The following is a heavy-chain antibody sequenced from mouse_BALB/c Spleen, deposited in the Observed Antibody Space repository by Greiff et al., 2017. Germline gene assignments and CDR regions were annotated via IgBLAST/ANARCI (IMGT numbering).Heavy chain of an antibody. CDR1: GYTFTDYE. CDR3: TRGYGSPYAMDC. J-gene: IGHJ4*01. CDR2: IDPETGGT. D-gene: IGHD1-1*01. V-gene: IGHV1-15*01. Sequence: VQLQQSGAELVRPGASVTLSCKASGYTFTDYEMHWVKQTPVHGLEWIGAIDPETGGTAYNQKFKGKATLTADKSSSTAYMELRSLTSEDSAVYYCTRGYGSPYAMDCWGQGTSVTVSA.